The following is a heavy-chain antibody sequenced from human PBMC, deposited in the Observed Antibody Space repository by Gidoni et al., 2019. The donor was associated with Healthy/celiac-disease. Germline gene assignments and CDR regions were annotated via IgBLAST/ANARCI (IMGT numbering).Heavy chain of an antibody. Sequence: QVQLQESGPGLVKPSQTLSLTCTVPGGSISSGSYYWSWIRQPAGKGLEWIGRIYTSGSTNYNPSLKSRVTISVDTSKNQFSLKLSSVTAADTAVYYCARGPRRGYGNEYFDYWGQGTLVTVSS. CDR2: IYTSGST. J-gene: IGHJ4*02. CDR1: GGSISSGSYY. CDR3: ARGPRRGYGNEYFDY. D-gene: IGHD5-12*01. V-gene: IGHV4-61*02.